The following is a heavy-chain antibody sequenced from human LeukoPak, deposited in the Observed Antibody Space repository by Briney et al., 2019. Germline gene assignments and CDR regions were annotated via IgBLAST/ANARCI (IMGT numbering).Heavy chain of an antibody. CDR1: GFTFSSYS. Sequence: GGSLRLSCAASGFTFSSYSMNWVRQAPGKGLEWVSSISSSSSYIYYADSVKGRFTISRDNAKNSLYLQMNSLRAEDTAVYYCASQGSLERFLELLLPPYMDVWGKGTTVTVSS. CDR3: ASQGSLERFLELLLPPYMDV. D-gene: IGHD3-3*01. V-gene: IGHV3-21*01. CDR2: ISSSSSYI. J-gene: IGHJ6*03.